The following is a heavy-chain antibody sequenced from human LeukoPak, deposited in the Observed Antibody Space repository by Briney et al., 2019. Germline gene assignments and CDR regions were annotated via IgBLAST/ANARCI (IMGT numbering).Heavy chain of an antibody. V-gene: IGHV3-21*01. D-gene: IGHD2-2*01. Sequence: GSLRLSCAASGFTFSSYSMNWVRQAPGKGLEWVSSISSSSSYIYYADSVKGRFTISRDNAKNSLYLQMNSLRAEDTAVYYCARGGPYCSSTSCYFGAAFDIWGQGTMVTVSS. CDR2: ISSSSSYI. CDR3: ARGGPYCSSTSCYFGAAFDI. J-gene: IGHJ3*02. CDR1: GFTFSSYS.